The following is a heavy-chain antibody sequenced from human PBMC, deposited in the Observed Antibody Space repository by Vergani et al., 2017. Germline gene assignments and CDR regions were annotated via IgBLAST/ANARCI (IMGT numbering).Heavy chain of an antibody. V-gene: IGHV4-61*01. D-gene: IGHD2-2*01. J-gene: IGHJ6*03. CDR2: IYNSGST. Sequence: QVKLQESGPGLLKPSQTLSLTCTVSGGSLSSGSYYWSWVRQRPGKGLEWIGYIYNSGSTNYNPSLKSRVTISVDTSKNQFSLKLSSVTAADTAVYYCASGQYQLLSTNYYYYMDVWGKGTTVTVSS. CDR1: GGSLSSGSYY. CDR3: ASGQYQLLSTNYYYYMDV.